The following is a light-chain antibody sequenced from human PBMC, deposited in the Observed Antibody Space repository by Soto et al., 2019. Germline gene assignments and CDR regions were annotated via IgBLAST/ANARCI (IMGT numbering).Light chain of an antibody. V-gene: IGLV2-8*01. Sequence: QSVLTQPPSASGSPGQSVAISCTGTSSDVGGNNYVSWYQQHPGKAPKLMVYEVTKRPSGVPDRFSGSKSGNTASLTVSGLQAEDEADYYCSSYAGRNNVIFGGGTKVTVL. J-gene: IGLJ2*01. CDR3: SSYAGRNNVI. CDR1: SSDVGGNNY. CDR2: EVT.